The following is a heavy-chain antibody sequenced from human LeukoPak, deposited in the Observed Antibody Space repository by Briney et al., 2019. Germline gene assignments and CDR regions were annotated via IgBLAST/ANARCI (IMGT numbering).Heavy chain of an antibody. CDR2: INPSGGST. D-gene: IGHD3-22*01. CDR3: AILGYYDSSLPLTGLDY. CDR1: GYTFTSYY. J-gene: IGHJ4*02. Sequence: ASVKVSCKASGYTFTSYYMHWVRQAPGQGLEWMGIINPSGGSTGYAQKFQGRVTMTRDMSTSTVYMELSSLRSEDTAVYYCAILGYYDSSLPLTGLDYWGQGTLVTVSS. V-gene: IGHV1-46*01.